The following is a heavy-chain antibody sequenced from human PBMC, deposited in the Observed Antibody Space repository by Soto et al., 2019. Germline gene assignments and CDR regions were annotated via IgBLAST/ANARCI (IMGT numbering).Heavy chain of an antibody. J-gene: IGHJ6*03. D-gene: IGHD3-3*01. Sequence: GASVKVSCKASGFTFTSSAMQWVRQARGQRLEWIGWIVVGNGNTKYSQKFQERVTITRDMSTSTAYMELSSLRSEDTAVYYCAREPPFGVVICDYYYMDVWGKGTTVPVSS. CDR1: GFTFTSSA. CDR2: IVVGNGNT. CDR3: AREPPFGVVICDYYYMDV. V-gene: IGHV1-58*02.